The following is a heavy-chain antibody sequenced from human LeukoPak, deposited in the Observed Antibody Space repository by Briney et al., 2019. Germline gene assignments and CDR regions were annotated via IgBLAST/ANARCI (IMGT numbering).Heavy chain of an antibody. CDR3: ARHSRNYAKFDMCG. J-gene: IGHJ6*02. CDR2: IYTSGNT. V-gene: IGHV4-4*09. CDR1: GGSITRYY. Sequence: PPETPSLTCTVSGGSITRYYCSSSREPPGQGLGWIGYIYTSGNTNYNPSLKSRVTISVDKSKNQFSLKLSSVTAADTAVYYCARHSRNYAKFDMCGWGQRATV. D-gene: IGHD4-11*01.